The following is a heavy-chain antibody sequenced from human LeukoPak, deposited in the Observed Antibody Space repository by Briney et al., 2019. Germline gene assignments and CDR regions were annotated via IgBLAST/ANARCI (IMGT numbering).Heavy chain of an antibody. CDR1: GGSISSYY. J-gene: IGHJ3*02. Sequence: SETLSLTCTVSGGSISSYYWTWIRQPAGKGLEWIGRIYASGSTNYNPSLKSRVTMPVDTSKNQFSLKLTSVTAADTAVYYCAREYSSSSGKNAFDIWGQGTLVTVSS. CDR2: IYASGST. CDR3: AREYSSSSGKNAFDI. D-gene: IGHD6-6*01. V-gene: IGHV4-4*07.